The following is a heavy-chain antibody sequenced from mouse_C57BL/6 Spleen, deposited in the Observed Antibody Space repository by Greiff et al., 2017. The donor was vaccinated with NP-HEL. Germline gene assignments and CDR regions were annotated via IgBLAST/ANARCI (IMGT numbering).Heavy chain of an antibody. J-gene: IGHJ1*03. V-gene: IGHV1-52*01. D-gene: IGHD1-1*01. CDR2: IDPSDSET. CDR1: GYTFTSYW. Sequence: QVQLQQPGAELVRPGSSVKLSCKASGYTFTSYWMHWVKQRPIQGLEWIGNIDPSDSETHYNQKFKDKATLTVDKSSSTAYMQLSSLTSEDSAVYYCARAQYYGSSYVRYFDVWGTGTTVTVSS. CDR3: ARAQYYGSSYVRYFDV.